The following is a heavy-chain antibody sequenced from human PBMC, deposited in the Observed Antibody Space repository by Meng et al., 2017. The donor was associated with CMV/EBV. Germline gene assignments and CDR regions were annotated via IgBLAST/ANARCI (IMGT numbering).Heavy chain of an antibody. D-gene: IGHD2-2*01. J-gene: IGHJ5*02. V-gene: IGHV4-34*01. CDR2: INHSGST. Sequence: SGNYGGWNRQPRGKGMEWIGGINHSGSTNYNPSLKSRVTISVDTSKNQFSLKLSSVTAADTAVYYCARGRLGYCSSTSCFKSWFDPWGQGTLVTVSS. CDR3: ARGRLGYCSSTSCFKSWFDP. CDR1: SGNY.